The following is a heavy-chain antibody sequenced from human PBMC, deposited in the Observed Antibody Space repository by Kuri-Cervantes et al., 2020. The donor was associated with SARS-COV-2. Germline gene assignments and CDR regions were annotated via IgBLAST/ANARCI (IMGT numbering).Heavy chain of an antibody. J-gene: IGHJ4*02. Sequence: ASVKVSCKASGYTFTSYGISWVRQAPGQGLEWMGWMNPNSGNTGYAQKFQGRVTITRNTSISTAYMELSSLRSEDTAVYYCAGATHYDSSGYYYSFDYWGQGTLVTVSS. CDR2: MNPNSGNT. V-gene: IGHV1-8*03. D-gene: IGHD3-22*01. CDR3: AGATHYDSSGYYYSFDY. CDR1: GYTFTSYG.